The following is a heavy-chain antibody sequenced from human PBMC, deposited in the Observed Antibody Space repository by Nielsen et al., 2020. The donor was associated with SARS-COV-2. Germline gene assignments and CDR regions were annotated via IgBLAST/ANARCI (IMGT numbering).Heavy chain of an antibody. CDR3: AKANLLLWFGEVYYFDY. J-gene: IGHJ4*02. CDR1: GFTFSSYA. Sequence: GGSLRLSCAASGFTFSSYAMSWVRQAPGKGLEWVSGISWNSGSIGYADSVKGRFTISRDNAKNSLYLQMNSLRAEDTALYYCAKANLLLWFGEVYYFDYWGQGTLVTVSS. D-gene: IGHD3-10*01. V-gene: IGHV3-9*01. CDR2: ISWNSGSI.